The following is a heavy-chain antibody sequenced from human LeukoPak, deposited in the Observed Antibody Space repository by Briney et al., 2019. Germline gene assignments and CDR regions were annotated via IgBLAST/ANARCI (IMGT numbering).Heavy chain of an antibody. D-gene: IGHD3-10*01. CDR2: INHSGST. J-gene: IGHJ6*03. V-gene: IGHV4-34*01. CDR1: GGSFSGYY. Sequence: SETLSLTCAVYGGSFSGYYWSCIRHPPGKGLEWIGEINHSGSTNYNPSLKSRVPISVDTSKNQFSLKLSSVTAADTAVYYCARGHSDLYYYYIDVWGKGTTVTVSS. CDR3: ARGHSDLYYYYIDV.